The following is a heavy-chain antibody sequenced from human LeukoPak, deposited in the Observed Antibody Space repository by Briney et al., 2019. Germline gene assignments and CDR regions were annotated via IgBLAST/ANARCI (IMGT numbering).Heavy chain of an antibody. CDR2: IYHSGST. D-gene: IGHD4/OR15-4a*01. Sequence: SETLSLTCAVYGGSFSGYYWSWIRQPPGKGLEWIGEIYHSGSTNYNPSLKSRVTISVDKSMNQFSLKLSSVTAADTAVYYCARVVPLTNYYYGMDVWGQGTTVTVSS. J-gene: IGHJ6*02. CDR1: GGSFSGYY. CDR3: ARVVPLTNYYYGMDV. V-gene: IGHV4-34*01.